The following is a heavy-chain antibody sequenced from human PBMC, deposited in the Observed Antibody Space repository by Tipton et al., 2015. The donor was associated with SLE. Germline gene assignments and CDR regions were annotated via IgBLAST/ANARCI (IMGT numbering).Heavy chain of an antibody. V-gene: IGHV7-4-1*02. CDR2: INTSTGKA. CDR3: ATVGDTGLQRSDS. D-gene: IGHD1-26*01. Sequence: QSGAEVKKPGASVTVSCKASGYTLSRYAMNWVRQAPGQGLEWMGWINTSTGKATYAQGFSGRFVLSLDTPANTAYLQISSLEADDSAIYYCATVGDTGLQRSDSWGQGTLVTVSS. J-gene: IGHJ4*02. CDR1: GYTLSRYA.